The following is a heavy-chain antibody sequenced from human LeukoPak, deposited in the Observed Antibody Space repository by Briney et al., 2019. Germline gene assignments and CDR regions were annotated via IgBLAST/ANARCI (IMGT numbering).Heavy chain of an antibody. D-gene: IGHD4-23*01. CDR2: INWNGGST. CDR1: GFTVSSNY. V-gene: IGHV3-20*04. CDR3: ARDHNYGGSGP. J-gene: IGHJ5*02. Sequence: GGTLRLSCAASGFTVSSNYMSWVRQAPGKGLEWVSGINWNGGSTGYADSVKGRFTISRDNAKNSLYLQMNSLRAEDTALYYCARDHNYGGSGPWGQGTLVTVSS.